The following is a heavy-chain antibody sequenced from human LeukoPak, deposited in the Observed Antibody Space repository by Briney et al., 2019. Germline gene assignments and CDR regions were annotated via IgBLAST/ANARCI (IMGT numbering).Heavy chain of an antibody. CDR2: INPNSGGT. D-gene: IGHD6-19*01. Sequence: ASVKVSCKASGYTFTSYDINWVRQATGQGLEWMGWINPNSGGTNYAQKFQGRVTMTRDTSISTAYMELSRLRSDDTAVYYCARAKQWPAENWFDPWGQGTLVTVSS. CDR3: ARAKQWPAENWFDP. CDR1: GYTFTSYD. J-gene: IGHJ5*02. V-gene: IGHV1-2*02.